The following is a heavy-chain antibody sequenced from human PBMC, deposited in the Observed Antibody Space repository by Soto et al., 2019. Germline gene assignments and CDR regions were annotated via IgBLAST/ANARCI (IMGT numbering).Heavy chain of an antibody. J-gene: IGHJ3*02. V-gene: IGHV3-7*04. Sequence: GGSLRLSCAVSGFTFSDYWMSWVRQAPGKGLEWVANIKQDGNEKYYVDSVKGRFTISRDNAKNSLYLQMNSLRAEDTAVYYCARVLGSSGWYSPWDVFDIGGQGTMVTVS. CDR2: IKQDGNEK. CDR3: ARVLGSSGWYSPWDVFDI. CDR1: GFTFSDYW. D-gene: IGHD6-19*01.